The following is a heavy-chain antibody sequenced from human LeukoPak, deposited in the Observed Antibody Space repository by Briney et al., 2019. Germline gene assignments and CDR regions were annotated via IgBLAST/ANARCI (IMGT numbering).Heavy chain of an antibody. J-gene: IGHJ4*02. D-gene: IGHD2-2*01. CDR3: VRDGLECSGSSCQRAAFDY. V-gene: IGHV3-74*01. CDR2: IKGDGSST. Sequence: GGSLRLSCAASGFTFTTYWMHWVRQVPGKGLVWVARIKGDGSSTRHADSMKGRFTISRDNAKNTLYLQMNSLRDEDTAVYYCVRDGLECSGSSCQRAAFDYWGQGTLVTVSS. CDR1: GFTFTTYW.